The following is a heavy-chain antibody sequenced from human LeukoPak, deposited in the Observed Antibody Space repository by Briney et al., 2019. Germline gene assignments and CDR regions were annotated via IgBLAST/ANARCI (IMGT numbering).Heavy chain of an antibody. CDR1: GGSISSYY. Sequence: ASETLSLTCTDSGGSISSYYWSWIRQPPGKGLEWIGYIYYSGSTNYNPSLKSRVTISVDTSKNQFSLKLSSATAADTAVYYCARVRTIVGAIDYWGQGTLVTVSS. J-gene: IGHJ4*02. CDR2: IYYSGST. D-gene: IGHD1-26*01. V-gene: IGHV4-59*01. CDR3: ARVRTIVGAIDY.